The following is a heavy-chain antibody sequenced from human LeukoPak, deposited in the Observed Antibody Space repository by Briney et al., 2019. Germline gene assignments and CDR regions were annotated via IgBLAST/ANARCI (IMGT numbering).Heavy chain of an antibody. J-gene: IGHJ4*02. CDR1: GGSFSSEA. Sequence: SVKVSCKAFGGSFSSEAISWVRQAPGQGLEWMGGIIPIFGTANYAQKFQGRVTITTDESTSTAYMEVSSLRSEDTAVYYCAAARHCSSTSCYEYWGQGTLVTVSS. CDR2: IIPIFGTA. CDR3: AAARHCSSTSCYEY. V-gene: IGHV1-69*05. D-gene: IGHD2-2*01.